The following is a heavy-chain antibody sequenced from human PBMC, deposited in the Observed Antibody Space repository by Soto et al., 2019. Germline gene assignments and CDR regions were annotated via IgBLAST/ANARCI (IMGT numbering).Heavy chain of an antibody. J-gene: IGHJ6*02. CDR3: ASEKVGDYLHYGMDV. V-gene: IGHV4-31*03. CDR2: IYYSGST. CDR1: GGSISSGGYY. Sequence: QVQLQESGPGLVKPSQTLSLTCTVSGGSISSGGYYWSWIRQHPGKGLEWIGYIYYSGSTYYNPSLKIRVTISVDTSKNQFSLKLSSVTAADTAVYYCASEKVGDYLHYGMDVWGQGTTVTVSS. D-gene: IGHD4-17*01.